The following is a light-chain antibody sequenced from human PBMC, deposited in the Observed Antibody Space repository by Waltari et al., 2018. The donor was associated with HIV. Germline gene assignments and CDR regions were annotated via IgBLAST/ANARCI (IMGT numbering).Light chain of an antibody. CDR1: QGVRND. CDR2: AAS. Sequence: DIQMTQSPSSLSASVGDRVTITCRASQGVRNDLSWYQQMPGKAPKRLIYAASSLQSGVPSRFSASGSGTEFTLTISSLQPEDFATYYCLQHNFYPWTFGQGTKVEIK. V-gene: IGKV1-17*01. J-gene: IGKJ1*01. CDR3: LQHNFYPWT.